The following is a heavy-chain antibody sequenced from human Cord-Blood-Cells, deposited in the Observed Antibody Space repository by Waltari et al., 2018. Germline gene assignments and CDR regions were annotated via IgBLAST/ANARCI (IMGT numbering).Heavy chain of an antibody. J-gene: IGHJ3*02. CDR1: GYSTSSGYY. D-gene: IGHD7-27*01. Sequence: QVQLQESGPGLVKPSETLSLTCTVPGYSTSSGYYGGGTRQPPGKGLEWIGSIFHSGSTYYNPSLKSRVTISVDTSKNQFSLKLSSVTAADTAVYYCATDPPNWGPRGAFDIWGQGTMVTVSS. CDR3: ATDPPNWGPRGAFDI. V-gene: IGHV4-38-2*02. CDR2: IFHSGST.